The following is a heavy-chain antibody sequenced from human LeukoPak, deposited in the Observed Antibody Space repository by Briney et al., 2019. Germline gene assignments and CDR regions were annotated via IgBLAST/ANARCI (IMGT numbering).Heavy chain of an antibody. V-gene: IGHV3-30*04. D-gene: IGHD3-3*01. J-gene: IGHJ4*02. CDR3: ATGGKFDFWSGYHIDN. Sequence: GGSLRLSCEVSGFTFSSNAMHWVRQAPGKGLEWVAVIPYDGSNKNFADSVKGRFTVSRDNSKHTLYLHMNSLRSDDTAMYYCATGGKFDFWSGYHIDNWGQGTLVTVSS. CDR2: IPYDGSNK. CDR1: GFTFSSNA.